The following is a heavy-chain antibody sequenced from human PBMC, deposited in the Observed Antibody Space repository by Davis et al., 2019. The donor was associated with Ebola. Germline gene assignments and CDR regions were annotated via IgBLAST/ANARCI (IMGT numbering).Heavy chain of an antibody. J-gene: IGHJ6*02. V-gene: IGHV1-2*06. Sequence: ASVKVSCKASGYTFTGYYIHWVRQAPGQGLEWMGRINPNSGGTNYAQKFQGRVTMTRDTSISTAYMELSRLRSDDTAVYYCARNLSPYYYGMDVWGQGTTVTVSS. CDR3: ARNLSPYYYGMDV. CDR1: GYTFTGYY. CDR2: INPNSGGT. D-gene: IGHD3-16*02.